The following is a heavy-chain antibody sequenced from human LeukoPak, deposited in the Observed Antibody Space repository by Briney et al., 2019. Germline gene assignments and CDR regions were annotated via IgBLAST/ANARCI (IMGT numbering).Heavy chain of an antibody. CDR3: ARDRDGVRSDLDS. D-gene: IGHD2-8*01. J-gene: IGHJ4*02. Sequence: GASVKVSCKASGYTFTGYCLHWVRQAPGQGLEWMGWINPDSGGTNYAQKFQGRVTMTRDTSIATAYMELSSLRYDDTAVYYCARDRDGVRSDLDSWGQGTLVTVSS. V-gene: IGHV1-2*02. CDR2: INPDSGGT. CDR1: GYTFTGYC.